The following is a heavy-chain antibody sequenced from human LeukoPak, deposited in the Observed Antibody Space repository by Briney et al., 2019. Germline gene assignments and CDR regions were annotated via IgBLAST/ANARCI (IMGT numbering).Heavy chain of an antibody. CDR3: ARDTMYYYGSGSPH. Sequence: PSETLSLTCAVYGGSFSGYYWSWIRQPPGKGLEWIGEINHSGSTNYNPSLKSRVTISVDTSKNQFSLKLSSVTAADTAVYYCARDTMYYYGSGSPHWGQGTLVTVSS. J-gene: IGHJ4*02. V-gene: IGHV4-34*01. CDR2: INHSGST. D-gene: IGHD3-10*01. CDR1: GGSFSGYY.